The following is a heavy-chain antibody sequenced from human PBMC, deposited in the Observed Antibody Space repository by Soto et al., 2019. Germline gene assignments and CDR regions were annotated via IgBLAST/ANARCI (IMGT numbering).Heavy chain of an antibody. CDR2: ISSSSSYI. CDR1: GFTFSSYS. J-gene: IGHJ5*02. V-gene: IGHV3-21*01. D-gene: IGHD6-13*01. Sequence: EVQLVESGGGLVKPGGSLRLSCAASGFTFSSYSMNWVRQAPGKGLEWVSSISSSSSYIYYADSVKGRFTISRDNAKNSLYLQMNSLRAEDTAVYYCARGVSSSWYNNWFDPWGQGTLVTVSS. CDR3: ARGVSSSWYNNWFDP.